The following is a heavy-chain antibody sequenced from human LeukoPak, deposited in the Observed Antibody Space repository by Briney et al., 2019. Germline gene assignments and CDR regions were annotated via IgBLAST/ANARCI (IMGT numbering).Heavy chain of an antibody. J-gene: IGHJ6*03. V-gene: IGHV3-30*02. CDR2: IHHDGSNK. CDR3: AKDQERITIFGVVYYMDV. CDR1: GFTFSSYG. D-gene: IGHD3-3*01. Sequence: PGGSLRLSCAASGFTFSSYGMHWVRQAPGKGLDWVAFIHHDGSNKYYADSVRGRFTISRDNSKNTLYLQMNSLRAEDTAVYYCAKDQERITIFGVVYYMDVWGKGTTVTVSS.